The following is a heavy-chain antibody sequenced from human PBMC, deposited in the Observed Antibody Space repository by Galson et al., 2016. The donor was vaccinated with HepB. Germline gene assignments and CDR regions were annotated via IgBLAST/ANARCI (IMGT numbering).Heavy chain of an antibody. CDR2: IYHSGST. V-gene: IGHV4-59*01. CDR1: GGSISSSY. Sequence: SETLSLTCTVSGGSISSSYWSWIRQSPGKGLEWIGFIYHSGSTNYTKYNPSLKSRITMSVDTSKNQFALKVSSVTAADTAVYYCARELKQQSNSSWYFDLWGPGTLVTVSS. D-gene: IGHD6-13*01. CDR3: ARELKQQSNSSWYFDL. J-gene: IGHJ2*01.